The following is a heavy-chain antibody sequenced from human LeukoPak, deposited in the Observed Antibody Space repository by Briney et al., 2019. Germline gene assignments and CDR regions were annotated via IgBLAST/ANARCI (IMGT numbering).Heavy chain of an antibody. CDR2: IYPSGSS. CDR3: ARGVVAYYYDSSTYYDS. V-gene: IGHV4-30-2*01. Sequence: SQTLSLTCAVSGGSVSSGGYSWSWIRHPPGKGLEWIAYIYPSGSSYYNPSLMSRVTISVNRSKNQFSLKPTSVTAAATAVYYCARGVVAYYYDSSTYYDSWGQGALVTVSS. J-gene: IGHJ5*01. CDR1: GGSVSSGGYS. D-gene: IGHD3-22*01.